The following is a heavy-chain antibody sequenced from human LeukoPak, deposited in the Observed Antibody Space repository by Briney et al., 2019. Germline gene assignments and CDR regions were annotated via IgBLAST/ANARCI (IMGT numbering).Heavy chain of an antibody. CDR3: TRGPVYYDILTGPLGGAFDV. CDR2: IEQNGFEH. Sequence: GGSLRLSCAASGFTFNNYWMSWVRQAPGKGLEWVANIEQNGFEHYYVDSGKGRFTISRDNANNSLYLQLNSLRAEDTALYFCTRGPVYYDILTGPLGGAFDVWGQGTMVTVSS. D-gene: IGHD3-9*01. V-gene: IGHV3-7*01. CDR1: GFTFNNYW. J-gene: IGHJ3*01.